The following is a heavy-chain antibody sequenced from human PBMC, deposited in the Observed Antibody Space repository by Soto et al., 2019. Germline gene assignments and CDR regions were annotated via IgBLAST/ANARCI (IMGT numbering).Heavy chain of an antibody. D-gene: IGHD3-16*01. Sequence: GGSLRLSCASSGFTFSSYSMNWVRQAPGKGLEWVSSISSSSSYIYYADSVKGRFTISRDNAKNSLYLQMNSLRAEDTAVYYCAREGGDAFDIWGQGTMVTVSS. CDR2: ISSSSSYI. CDR3: AREGGDAFDI. CDR1: GFTFSSYS. V-gene: IGHV3-21*01. J-gene: IGHJ3*02.